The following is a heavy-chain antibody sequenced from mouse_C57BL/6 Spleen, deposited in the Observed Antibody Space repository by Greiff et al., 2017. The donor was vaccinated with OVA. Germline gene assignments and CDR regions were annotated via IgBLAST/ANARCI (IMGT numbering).Heavy chain of an antibody. J-gene: IGHJ2*01. CDR3: ARGYYGSDY. CDR2: INPGSGGT. V-gene: IGHV1-54*01. Sequence: VQRVESGAELVRPGTSVKVSCKASGYAFTNYLIEWVKQRPGQGLEWIGVINPGSGGTNYNEKFKGKATLTADKSSSTAYMQLSSLTSEDSAVYFCARGYYGSDYWGQGTTLTVSS. D-gene: IGHD1-1*01. CDR1: GYAFTNYL.